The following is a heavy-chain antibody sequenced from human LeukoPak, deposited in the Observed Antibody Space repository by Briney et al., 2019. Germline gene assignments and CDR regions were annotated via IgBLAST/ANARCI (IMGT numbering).Heavy chain of an antibody. CDR3: ARGLYNWNYYFDY. CDR2: IYYSGST. V-gene: IGHV4-59*12. D-gene: IGHD1-7*01. CDR1: GGSISSYY. J-gene: IGHJ4*02. Sequence: SETLSLTCTVSGGSISSYYWSWIRQPPGKGLEWIGYIYYSGSTNYNPSLKSRVTISVDTSKNQFSLKLSSVTAADTAVYYCARGLYNWNYYFDYWGQGTLVTVSS.